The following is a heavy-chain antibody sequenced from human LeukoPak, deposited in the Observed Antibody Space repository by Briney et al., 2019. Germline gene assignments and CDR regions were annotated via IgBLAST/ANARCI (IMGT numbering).Heavy chain of an antibody. J-gene: IGHJ3*02. D-gene: IGHD2-2*01. CDR2: INAGNGNT. CDR1: GYTFTSYA. CDR3: ARGGEHCSSTSCSDDAFDI. V-gene: IGHV1-3*03. Sequence: ASVKVSCKASGYTFTSYAMHWVRQAPGQRLEWMGWINAGNGNTKYSQEFQGRVTITRDTSASTAYMELSSLRSEDMAVYYCARGGEHCSSTSCSDDAFDIWGQGTMVTVSS.